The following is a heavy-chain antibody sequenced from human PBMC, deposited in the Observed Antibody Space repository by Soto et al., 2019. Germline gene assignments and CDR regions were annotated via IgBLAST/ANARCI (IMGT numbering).Heavy chain of an antibody. V-gene: IGHV4-39*01. CDR3: VSQRTSVLTQAYFDY. CDR1: GGSVSNSNYY. J-gene: IGHJ4*02. D-gene: IGHD2-8*01. CDR2: VYYRGRS. Sequence: PSETLSLTCTVSGGSVSNSNYYCGWIRQSPGKGLEWIGSVYYRGRSYSKSSVKSRVTISVDTSKNQFSLNLNSVTASDTAVYFCVSQRTSVLTQAYFDYWGPGALVTV.